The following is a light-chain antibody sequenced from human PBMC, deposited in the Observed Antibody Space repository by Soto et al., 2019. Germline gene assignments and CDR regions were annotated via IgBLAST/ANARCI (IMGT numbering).Light chain of an antibody. J-gene: IGLJ1*01. CDR3: SSYAGSSNV. V-gene: IGLV2-18*02. CDR2: EAS. Sequence: QSALTQPPSVSGSPGQSVTISCTGTSTDFVSYNRVSWYQQPPGTAPKLIIYEASNRPSGVPDRFSGSKSGNTASLTISGLQAADEADYYCSSYAGSSNVFGTGTKVTVL. CDR1: STDFVSYNR.